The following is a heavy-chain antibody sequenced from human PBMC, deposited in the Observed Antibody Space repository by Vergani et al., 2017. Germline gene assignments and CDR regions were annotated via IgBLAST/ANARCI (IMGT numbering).Heavy chain of an antibody. Sequence: QVQLQESGPGLVKPSETLSLTCTVSGGSISSYYWSWIRQPPGKGLEWIGYIYYSGSTNYNPSLKSRVTISVDTSKNQFSLKLSSVTAADTAVYYCARGLGSSSGVVDYFYMDVWGKGTTVTVSS. J-gene: IGHJ6*03. V-gene: IGHV4-59*01. CDR2: IYYSGST. CDR1: GGSISSYY. D-gene: IGHD1-26*01. CDR3: ARGLGSSSGVVDYFYMDV.